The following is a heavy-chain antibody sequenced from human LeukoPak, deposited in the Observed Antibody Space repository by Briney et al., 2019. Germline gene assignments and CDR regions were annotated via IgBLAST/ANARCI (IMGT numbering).Heavy chain of an antibody. CDR1: GFIFSNYV. CDR3: AKWGVDKGEWRHYVDY. Sequence: GGSLRLSCAASGFIFSNYVMSWVRQAPGKGLEWVSSINYDGAYTNYADSVKGRFTISRDNSKSTLYMQMNSLRDEDTAIYYCAKWGVDKGEWRHYVDYWGQGRLVIVSS. V-gene: IGHV3-23*01. D-gene: IGHD3-16*01. J-gene: IGHJ4*02. CDR2: INYDGAYT.